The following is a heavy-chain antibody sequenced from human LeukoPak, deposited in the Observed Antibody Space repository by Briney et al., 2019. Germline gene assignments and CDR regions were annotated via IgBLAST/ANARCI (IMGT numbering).Heavy chain of an antibody. J-gene: IGHJ5*02. CDR1: GFTFSSYS. CDR3: TTDGWFDP. CDR2: ISSSSSYI. Sequence: GGSLRLSCAASGFTFSSYSMNWVRQAPGKGLEWVSSISSSSSYIYYADSVKGRFTISRDNAKNSLYLQMNSLKTEDTAVYYCTTDGWFDPWGQGTLVTVSS. V-gene: IGHV3-21*03.